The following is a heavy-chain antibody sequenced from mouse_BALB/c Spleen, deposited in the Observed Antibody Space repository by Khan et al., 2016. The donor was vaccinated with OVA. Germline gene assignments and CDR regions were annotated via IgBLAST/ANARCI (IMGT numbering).Heavy chain of an antibody. CDR3: ARGPYWYIDV. Sequence: VQLKQSGAELVKPGASVKLSCTASGFNIKDTYMHWVKQRPEQGLEWIGRIDPANGNTKYDPKFQGKATITADKSSNTAYLQLRSLTSEDTAVYYCARGPYWYIDVWGAGTTVTVSS. CDR2: IDPANGNT. CDR1: GFNIKDTY. V-gene: IGHV14-3*02. J-gene: IGHJ1*01.